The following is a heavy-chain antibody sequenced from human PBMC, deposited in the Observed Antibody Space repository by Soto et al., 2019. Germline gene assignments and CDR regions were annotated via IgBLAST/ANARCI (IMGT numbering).Heavy chain of an antibody. CDR2: IYYSGST. CDR1: GGSISSSSYY. Sequence: SETLSLTCTVSGGSISSSSYYWGWIRQPPGKGLEWIGSIYYSGSTYYNPSLKSRVTISVDTSKNQFSLKLSSVTAADTAVYYCARGGSSGWFEYYYYGMDVWGQGTTVTVS. CDR3: ARGGSSGWFEYYYYGMDV. V-gene: IGHV4-39*01. J-gene: IGHJ6*02. D-gene: IGHD6-19*01.